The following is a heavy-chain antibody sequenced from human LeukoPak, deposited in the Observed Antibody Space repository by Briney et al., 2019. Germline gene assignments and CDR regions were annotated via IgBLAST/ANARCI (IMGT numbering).Heavy chain of an antibody. CDR1: GGSFSGYY. D-gene: IGHD5-12*01. V-gene: IGHV4-34*01. J-gene: IGHJ4*02. Sequence: SETLSLTCAVYGGSFSGYYWSWIRQPPGKGLEWIGEINHSGSTYYNPSLKSRVTISVDTSKNQFSLKLNSVTAADTAVYYCARYHSGYDDYWGQGTLVTVSS. CDR3: ARYHSGYDDY. CDR2: INHSGST.